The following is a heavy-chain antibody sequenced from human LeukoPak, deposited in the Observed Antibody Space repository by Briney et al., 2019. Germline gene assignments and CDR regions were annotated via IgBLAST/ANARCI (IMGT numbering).Heavy chain of an antibody. Sequence: GGSLRLSCAASGFTVSSNYMSWVRQAPGKGLEWVSVIYSGGSTYYADSVKGRFTISRDNSKNTLYLQMNSLRAEDTAVYYCAKALIVPSAFDIWGQGTMVTVSS. CDR1: GFTVSSNY. CDR3: AKALIVPSAFDI. D-gene: IGHD2-8*01. J-gene: IGHJ3*02. V-gene: IGHV3-53*01. CDR2: IYSGGST.